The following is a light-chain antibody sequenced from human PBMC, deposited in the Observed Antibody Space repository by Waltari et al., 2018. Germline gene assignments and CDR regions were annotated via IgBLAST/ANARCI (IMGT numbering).Light chain of an antibody. CDR3: QQYNNWPPLT. CDR1: QCISSH. Sequence: IVMKPSPATLSVSPGERATLSCRASQCISSHLAWYQQKPGQAPRLLIFGASSRATGIPVRFSGSGSGTEFTLTISSLQPEDFAVYYCQQYNNWPPLTFGGGTKVEIK. J-gene: IGKJ4*01. V-gene: IGKV3-15*01. CDR2: GAS.